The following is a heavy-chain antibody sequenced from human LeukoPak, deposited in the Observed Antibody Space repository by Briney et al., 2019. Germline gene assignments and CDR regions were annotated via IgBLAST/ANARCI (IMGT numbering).Heavy chain of an antibody. CDR1: GGSISSYY. D-gene: IGHD4-23*01. CDR2: IYTSGST. V-gene: IGHV4-4*07. CDR3: ARGPWYYWGNSGNAFDI. J-gene: IGHJ3*02. Sequence: KPSETLSLTCTVSGGSISSYYWSWIRQPAGKGLEWIGRIYTSGSTNYNPSLKSRVTMSVDTSKNQFSLELSSVTAADTAVYYCARGPWYYWGNSGNAFDIWGQGTMVTVSS.